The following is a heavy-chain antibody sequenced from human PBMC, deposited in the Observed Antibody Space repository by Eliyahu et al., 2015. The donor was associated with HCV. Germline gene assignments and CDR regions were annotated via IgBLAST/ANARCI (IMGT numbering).Heavy chain of an antibody. CDR2: INHTGST. D-gene: IGHD1-14*01. V-gene: IGHV4-34*01. J-gene: IGHJ4*02. CDR3: ARGYRRHDY. CDR1: GASLTGYF. Sequence: LQQWGAGLLKPSETLSLTCDVYGASLTGYFWSWIRQPPGKGLEWIGEINHTGSTNYNPSLKSRVIISIDMSANQFSLRLTSVTAADTAVYFCARGYRRHDYWGQGTLVAVSS.